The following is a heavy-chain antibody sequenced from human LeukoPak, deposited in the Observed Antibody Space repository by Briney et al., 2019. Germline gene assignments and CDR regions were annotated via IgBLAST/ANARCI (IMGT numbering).Heavy chain of an antibody. J-gene: IGHJ4*02. CDR3: ARDERWIQFNY. CDR1: GFTFSSYA. V-gene: IGHV3-30*04. Sequence: GGSLRLSCAASGFTFSSYAIHWVRQAPGKGLEWVALTSHDGSYKYYADSVKGRFTISRDDSKNTLYLQINSLRAEDTAIYYCARDERWIQFNYWGQGTLVTVSS. CDR2: TSHDGSYK. D-gene: IGHD5-18*01.